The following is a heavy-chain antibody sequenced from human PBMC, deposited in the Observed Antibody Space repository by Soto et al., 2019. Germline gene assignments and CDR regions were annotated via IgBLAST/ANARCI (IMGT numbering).Heavy chain of an antibody. D-gene: IGHD3-10*01. Sequence: QVQLVQSGAEVKKPGSSVKVSCKASGGTFSSYAISWVRQAPGQGLEWMGGIIPIFGTANYTQKFQGRVTITAEESTSTAYMALGSLRSEDTAVYYCAREGGSGNYRYYAMDVWGQGTTVTVSS. CDR1: GGTFSSYA. CDR3: AREGGSGNYRYYAMDV. CDR2: IIPIFGTA. J-gene: IGHJ6*02. V-gene: IGHV1-69*12.